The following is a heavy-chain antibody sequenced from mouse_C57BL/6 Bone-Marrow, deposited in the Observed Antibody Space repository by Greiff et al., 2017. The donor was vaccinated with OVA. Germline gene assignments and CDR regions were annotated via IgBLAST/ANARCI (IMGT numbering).Heavy chain of an antibody. CDR3: ARLFAQGYYYASSTYGDY. J-gene: IGHJ2*01. Sequence: QVQLQQSGPGLVAPSQCLSITCTVSGFSLTGYGVHWVRQPPGKGMEWLVVIWSDGSTPYNSALKSRLSISKDNTKSQVVLKMNRLQTDDTAMDYWARLFAQGYYYASSTYGDYWGQGTTLTVSS. CDR2: IWSDGST. CDR1: GFSLTGYG. D-gene: IGHD1-1*01. V-gene: IGHV2-6*03.